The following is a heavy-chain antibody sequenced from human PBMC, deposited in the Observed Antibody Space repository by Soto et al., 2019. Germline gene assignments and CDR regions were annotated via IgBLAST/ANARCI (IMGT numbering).Heavy chain of an antibody. Sequence: QVQLVESGGGVVQPGRSLRLSCAASGFTFSSYGMHWVRQAPGKGLEWVAVISYDGSNKYYADSVKGRFTISRDNSKNTLYLQMNSLRAEDTAVYYCANGNSSGWDYYFDYWGQGTLVPVSS. CDR1: GFTFSSYG. V-gene: IGHV3-30*18. CDR3: ANGNSSGWDYYFDY. J-gene: IGHJ4*02. CDR2: ISYDGSNK. D-gene: IGHD6-19*01.